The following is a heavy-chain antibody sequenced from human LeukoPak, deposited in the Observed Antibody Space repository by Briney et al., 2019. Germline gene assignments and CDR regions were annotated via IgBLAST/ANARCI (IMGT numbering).Heavy chain of an antibody. D-gene: IGHD6-19*01. CDR1: GYSISSGYY. V-gene: IGHV4-38-2*02. J-gene: IGHJ4*02. CDR2: IYHSGST. Sequence: SETLSLTCTVSGYSISSGYYWGWIRQPPGKGLEWIGSIYHSGSTYYNPSLKSRVTISVDTSKNQFSLKLSSVTAADTAVYYCARAPTDSSGLLFDYWGQGTLVTVSS. CDR3: ARAPTDSSGLLFDY.